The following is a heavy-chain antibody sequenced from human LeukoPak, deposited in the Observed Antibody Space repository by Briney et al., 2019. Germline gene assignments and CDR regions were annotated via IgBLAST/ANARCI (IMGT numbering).Heavy chain of an antibody. CDR3: ARGGVHSSSAEPFDY. J-gene: IGHJ4*02. CDR2: FIPIFGTA. CDR1: GGTFSSYA. V-gene: IGHV1-69*05. D-gene: IGHD6-6*01. Sequence: GSSVKVSCKASGGTFSSYAISWVRQAPGQGLEWMGGFIPIFGTANYAQKFQGRVTITTDESTSTAYMELSSLRSEDTAVYYCARGGVHSSSAEPFDYWGQGTLVTVSS.